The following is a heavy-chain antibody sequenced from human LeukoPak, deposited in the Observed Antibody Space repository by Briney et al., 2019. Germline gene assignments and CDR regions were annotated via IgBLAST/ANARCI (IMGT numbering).Heavy chain of an antibody. D-gene: IGHD1-26*01. J-gene: IGHJ4*02. V-gene: IGHV1-18*04. CDR2: ISAYNGNT. CDR1: GYTFTNYF. CDR3: ARATDVRELGYFDY. Sequence: GASVKVSCKASGYTFTNYFMHWVRQAPGQGLEWMGWISAYNGNTNYAQKLQGRVTMTTDTSTSTAYMELRSLRSDDTAVYYCARATDVRELGYFDYWGQGTLVTVSS.